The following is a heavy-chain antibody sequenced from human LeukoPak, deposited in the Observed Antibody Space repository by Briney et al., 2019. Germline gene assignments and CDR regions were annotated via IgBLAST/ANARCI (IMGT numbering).Heavy chain of an antibody. CDR2: FDPEDGET. CDR3: ATSILTGYTYGMDV. CDR1: GYTLTELS. V-gene: IGHV1-24*01. J-gene: IGHJ6*02. Sequence: ASVKVSCKVSGYTLTELSMHWVRQAPGKGLEWMGGFDPEDGETIYAQKFQGRVTMTEDTSTDTAYMELISLRSEDTAVYYCATSILTGYTYGMDVWGQGTTVTVSS. D-gene: IGHD3-9*01.